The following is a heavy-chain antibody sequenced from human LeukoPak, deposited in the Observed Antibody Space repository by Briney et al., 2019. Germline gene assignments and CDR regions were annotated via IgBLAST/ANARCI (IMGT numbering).Heavy chain of an antibody. D-gene: IGHD6-13*01. V-gene: IGHV3-21*01. CDR3: ARDRAEGSSSWFHFDY. J-gene: IGHJ4*02. CDR1: GFTFSSYS. CDR2: ISSSSSYI. Sequence: GRSLRLSCAASGFTFSSYSMNWVRQAPGKGLEWVSSISSSSSYIYYADSVKGRFTISRDNAKNSLYLQMNSLRAEDTAVYYCARDRAEGSSSWFHFDYWGQGTLVTVSS.